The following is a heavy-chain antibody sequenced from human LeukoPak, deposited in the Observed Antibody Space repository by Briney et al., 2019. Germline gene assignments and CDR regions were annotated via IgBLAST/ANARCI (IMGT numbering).Heavy chain of an antibody. Sequence: SETLSLTCTVSGGTISRNYWSWIRQPPGKGLEWIAYIDYTGSTNYNPSLKSRVTMFVDMSKNQFSLRLSSVTAADTAVYYCARHRAYSSSSPFDYWGQGTLVTVSS. J-gene: IGHJ4*02. CDR3: ARHRAYSSSSPFDY. CDR2: IDYTGST. V-gene: IGHV4-59*08. CDR1: GGTISRNY. D-gene: IGHD6-6*01.